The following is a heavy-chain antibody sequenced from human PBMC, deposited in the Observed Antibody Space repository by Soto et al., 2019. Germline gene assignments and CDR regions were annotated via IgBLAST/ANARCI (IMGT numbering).Heavy chain of an antibody. CDR2: INHSGST. Sequence: PSETLSLTCTVSGGSISSSSYYWGWIRQPPGKGLEWIGSINHSGSTNYNPSLKSRVTISVDTSKNQFSLKLSSVTAADTAVYYCASHRKGYYYDSSGYYYPYWGQGTLVTVSS. J-gene: IGHJ4*02. V-gene: IGHV4-39*07. CDR3: ASHRKGYYYDSSGYYYPY. D-gene: IGHD3-22*01. CDR1: GGSISSSSYY.